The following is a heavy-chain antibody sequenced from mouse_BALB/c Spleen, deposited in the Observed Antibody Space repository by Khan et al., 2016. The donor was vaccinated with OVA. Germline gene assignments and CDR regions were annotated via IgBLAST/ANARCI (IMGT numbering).Heavy chain of an antibody. V-gene: IGHV14-3*02. Sequence: VQLQQSGAELVKPGASVKLSCTTSGFNIKDTYMHWVKQRPEQGLEWIGRINPATANIKSDPKFQGMATITADTSSNTAYLHPSSQTSDDTAGYYATRTKIQYYCSYALDYWGQGASVTVSS. J-gene: IGHJ4*01. D-gene: IGHD1-2*01. CDR3: TRTKIQYYCSYALDY. CDR1: GFNIKDTY. CDR2: INPATANI.